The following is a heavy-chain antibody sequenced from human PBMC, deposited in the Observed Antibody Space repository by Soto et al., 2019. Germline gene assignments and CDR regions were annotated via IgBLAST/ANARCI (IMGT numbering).Heavy chain of an antibody. V-gene: IGHV1-18*01. Sequence: QVQLVQSGSEVKKPGASVKVSCKASGCTFTNYGMSWVRQAPGQGLEWMGWISAYNGNTNHAQNFQDRVTMTTDTSTNTAYMELRSLRSDDTAVYYCARCYCSVGSCYSCWHFDLWGRGALVTVSS. CDR2: ISAYNGNT. CDR3: ARCYCSVGSCYSCWHFDL. CDR1: GCTFTNYG. D-gene: IGHD2-15*01. J-gene: IGHJ2*01.